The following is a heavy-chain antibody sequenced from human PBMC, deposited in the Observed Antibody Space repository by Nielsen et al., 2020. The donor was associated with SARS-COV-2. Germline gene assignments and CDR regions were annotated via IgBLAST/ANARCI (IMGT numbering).Heavy chain of an antibody. Sequence: WIRQPPGKGLEWVSGISWNSDSIGYADSVKGRFTISRDNAKNSLYLQMNSLRAEDTALYYCATLPGYSSSWGSYYYYGMDVWGQGTTVTVSS. V-gene: IGHV3-9*01. D-gene: IGHD6-13*01. J-gene: IGHJ6*02. CDR2: ISWNSDSI. CDR3: ATLPGYSSSWGSYYYYGMDV.